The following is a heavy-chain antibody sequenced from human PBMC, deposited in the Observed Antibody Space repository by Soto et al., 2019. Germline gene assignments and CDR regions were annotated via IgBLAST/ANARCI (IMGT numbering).Heavy chain of an antibody. D-gene: IGHD3-9*01. V-gene: IGHV3-53*01. CDR3: ARVTTFYDILTSSYALNYFDY. CDR2: IYAGGNT. J-gene: IGHJ4*02. Sequence: GGSLRLCCAASGFSVTINYMTWVRQAPGKGLECVSVIYAGGNTYYPDSVKGRFTISSDNSKNTLFLQMNNLRAEDTAIYYCARVTTFYDILTSSYALNYFDYWGQGTRVTVSS. CDR1: GFSVTINY.